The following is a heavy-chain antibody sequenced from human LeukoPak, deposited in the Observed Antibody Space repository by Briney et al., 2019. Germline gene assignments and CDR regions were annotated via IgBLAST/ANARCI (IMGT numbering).Heavy chain of an antibody. V-gene: IGHV4-59*08. Sequence: PSETLSLTCTASGGSISSYYWSWIRQPPGKGLEWIGYIYYSGSTNYNPSHKSRVTISVDPSKNQFSLKLSSVTAADTAVYYCARLGCSGRSCYTYYYYYGMDVWGQGTTVTVSS. J-gene: IGHJ6*02. CDR3: ARLGCSGRSCYTYYYYYGMDV. CDR2: IYYSGST. D-gene: IGHD2-15*01. CDR1: GGSISSYY.